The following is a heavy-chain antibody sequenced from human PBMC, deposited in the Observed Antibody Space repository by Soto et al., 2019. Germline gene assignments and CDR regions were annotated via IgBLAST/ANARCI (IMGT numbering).Heavy chain of an antibody. CDR2: IYYSGST. J-gene: IGHJ4*02. CDR1: GGSISSSSYY. CDR3: ARDKITGLFDY. V-gene: IGHV4-39*02. D-gene: IGHD2-8*02. Sequence: SETLSLTCTVSGGSISSSSYYWGWIRQPPGKGLEWIGSIYYSGSTYYNPSLRSRVTISVDTSKNQFSLKLTSVTAADTAVYYCARDKITGLFDYWGQGTLVTVSS.